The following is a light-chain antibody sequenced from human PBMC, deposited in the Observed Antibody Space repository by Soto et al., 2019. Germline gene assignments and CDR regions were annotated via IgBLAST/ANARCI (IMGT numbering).Light chain of an antibody. CDR1: QSLGTN. CDR2: AAS. CDR3: QQRSNWPHT. J-gene: IGKJ4*01. V-gene: IGKV3-11*01. Sequence: EIVLTQSPATLSLSPGERGTLSCRASQSLGTNLAWYQQKPVQGPRLLIYAASNRATGIPARFSGSGSGTAFTLTISSLEPEDFAVYYCQQRSNWPHTFGGGTKVEIK.